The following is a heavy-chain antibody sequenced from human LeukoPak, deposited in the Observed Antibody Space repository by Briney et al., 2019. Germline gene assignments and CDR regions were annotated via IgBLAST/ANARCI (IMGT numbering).Heavy chain of an antibody. Sequence: GSLRLSCAASGFTFSSYAMSWVRQPPGKGLEWIGNIYYSGRTYYNPSLKSRITISVDTSENQFSLNLNSVTAADTAIYYCARQDEADAIGASWFDPWGQGTLVTVFS. CDR1: GFTFSSYA. J-gene: IGHJ5*02. CDR3: ARQDEADAIGASWFDP. CDR2: IYYSGRT. V-gene: IGHV4-39*01. D-gene: IGHD2-2*01.